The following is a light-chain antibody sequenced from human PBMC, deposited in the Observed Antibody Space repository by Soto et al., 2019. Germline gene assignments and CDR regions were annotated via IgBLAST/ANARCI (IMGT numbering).Light chain of an antibody. CDR3: QQRRSWPRA. V-gene: IGKV3D-20*02. CDR1: QSVGGSY. Sequence: EVVMTLSRLALPVLPGQPASISCRSSQSVGGSYVGWYQQNPGQGPRLLIFGPFSRATGIPARFSGSGSGTEFTFTISRLEPEDFAVYYCQQRRSWPRACGKGTKV. J-gene: IGKJ1*01. CDR2: GPF.